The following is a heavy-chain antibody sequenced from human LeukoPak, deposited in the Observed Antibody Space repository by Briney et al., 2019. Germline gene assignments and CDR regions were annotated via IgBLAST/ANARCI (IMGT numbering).Heavy chain of an antibody. D-gene: IGHD3-10*01. CDR2: INLNSGGT. J-gene: IGHJ5*02. CDR1: GYTFTGYY. V-gene: IGHV1-2*02. Sequence: ASVKVSCKASGYTFTGYYMHWVRQAPGQGLEWMGWINLNSGGTNYAQKFQGRVTMTRDTSISTAYMELSRLRSDDTAVYYCARGLRSYYGSGSYLNWFDPWGQGTLVTVSS. CDR3: ARGLRSYYGSGSYLNWFDP.